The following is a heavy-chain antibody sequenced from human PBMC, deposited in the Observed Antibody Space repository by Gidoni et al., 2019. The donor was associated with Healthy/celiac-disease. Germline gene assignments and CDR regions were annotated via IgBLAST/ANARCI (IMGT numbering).Heavy chain of an antibody. D-gene: IGHD3-3*01. Sequence: QVQLVQSGAEVKKPGASVKVSCKASGYTFTSYGISWVRQAPGQGLEWMGWISAYTGNTNYAQKLQGRVTMTTDTSTSTAYMELRSLRSDDTAVYYCARGPEKEGVVIIPPEFDYWGQGTLVTVSS. CDR2: ISAYTGNT. V-gene: IGHV1-18*01. J-gene: IGHJ4*02. CDR3: ARGPEKEGVVIIPPEFDY. CDR1: GYTFTSYG.